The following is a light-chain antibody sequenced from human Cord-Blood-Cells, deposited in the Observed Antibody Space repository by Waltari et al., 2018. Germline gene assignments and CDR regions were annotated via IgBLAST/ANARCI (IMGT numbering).Light chain of an antibody. CDR2: AAS. Sequence: DLQMTQSPSSLSASVGDRVTITCRASQSIGIYLNWYHQKPGKAPKLLIYAASSLQSGVPARFSGSGSGTDFTLTISSLQPEDFATYYCQQSYSTPMYTFGQGTKLEIK. V-gene: IGKV1-39*01. CDR3: QQSYSTPMYT. J-gene: IGKJ2*01. CDR1: QSIGIY.